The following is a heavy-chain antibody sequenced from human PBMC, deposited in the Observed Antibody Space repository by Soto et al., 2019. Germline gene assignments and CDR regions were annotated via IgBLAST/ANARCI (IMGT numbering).Heavy chain of an antibody. CDR2: INPSGGST. CDR3: ARGYYYDSSGYGIDAFDI. Sequence: ASVKVSCKASGYTFTRYYMHWVRQAPGQGLEWMGIINPSGGSTSYAQKFQGRVTMTRDTSTSTVYMELSSLRSEDTAVYYCARGYYYDSSGYGIDAFDIWGQGTMVTVSS. J-gene: IGHJ3*02. V-gene: IGHV1-46*01. CDR1: GYTFTRYY. D-gene: IGHD3-22*01.